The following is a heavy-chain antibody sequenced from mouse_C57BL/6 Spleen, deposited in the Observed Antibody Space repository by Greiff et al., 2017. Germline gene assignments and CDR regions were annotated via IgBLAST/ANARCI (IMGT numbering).Heavy chain of an antibody. CDR2: IHPNSGST. J-gene: IGHJ2*01. CDR1: GYTFTSYW. D-gene: IGHD3-2*02. CDR3: AGDSSGSPFYFDY. Sequence: QVQLQQPGAELVKPGASVKLSCKASGYTFTSYWMHWVKQRPGQGLEWIGMIHPNSGSTNYNEKFKSKATLTVDKSSSTAYMQLSSLTSEDSAVYYCAGDSSGSPFYFDYWGQGTTLTVSS. V-gene: IGHV1-64*01.